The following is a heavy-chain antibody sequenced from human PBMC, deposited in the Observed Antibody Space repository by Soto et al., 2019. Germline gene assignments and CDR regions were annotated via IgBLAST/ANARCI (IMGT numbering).Heavy chain of an antibody. CDR3: ARTLYGDNVDY. D-gene: IGHD4-17*01. Sequence: ETLSLTCAVYGGSFSGYYWSWIRQPPGKGLEWIGEINHSGSTNYNPSLKSRVTISVDTSENQFSLKLSSVTAADTAVYYCARTLYGDNVDYWGQGTRVTVSS. CDR2: INHSGST. CDR1: GGSFSGYY. J-gene: IGHJ4*02. V-gene: IGHV4-34*01.